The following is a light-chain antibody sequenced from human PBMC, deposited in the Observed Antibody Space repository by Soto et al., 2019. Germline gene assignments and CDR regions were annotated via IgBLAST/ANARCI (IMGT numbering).Light chain of an antibody. CDR3: QQSYSTLIT. J-gene: IGKJ5*01. CDR1: QSISSY. CDR2: AAS. V-gene: IGKV1-39*01. Sequence: MSQSPSSLSAAVGDIVIITSRSSQSISSYLNWYQQKPGKAPKLLIYAASSLQSGVPSRFSGSGSGTDFTLTSSSLQPEDFATYYCQQSYSTLITFGRGTRLEIK.